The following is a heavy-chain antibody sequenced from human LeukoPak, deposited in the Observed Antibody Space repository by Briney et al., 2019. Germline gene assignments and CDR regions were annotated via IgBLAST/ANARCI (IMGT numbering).Heavy chain of an antibody. V-gene: IGHV3-23*01. J-gene: IGHJ4*02. CDR2: MSGSGGST. D-gene: IGHD3-10*01. CDR1: GFTFSSYA. Sequence: GGSLRLSCAASGFTFSSYAMSWVRQAPGKGLEWVSSMSGSGGSTYYADSVKGRFTISRDDSKNTLYLQMDSLRVEDTAFYYCSKDRGRGWGQGTLVTVSS. CDR3: SKDRGRG.